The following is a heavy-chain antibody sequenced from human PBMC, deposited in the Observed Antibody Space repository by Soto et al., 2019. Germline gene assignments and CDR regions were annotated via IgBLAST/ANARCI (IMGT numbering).Heavy chain of an antibody. J-gene: IGHJ4*02. V-gene: IGHV3-23*01. CDR2: ISGSGGST. Sequence: GGSLRLSCAASGFTFSSYAMSWVRQAPGKGLEWVSAISGSGGSTYYADSVKGRFTISRDNSKNTLYLQMNSLRAEDTAVYYCAKMIVVVITTTCFDYWGQGTLVTVPS. D-gene: IGHD3-22*01. CDR1: GFTFSSYA. CDR3: AKMIVVVITTTCFDY.